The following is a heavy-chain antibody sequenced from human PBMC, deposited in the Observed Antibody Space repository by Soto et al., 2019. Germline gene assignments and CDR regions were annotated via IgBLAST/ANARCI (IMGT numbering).Heavy chain of an antibody. CDR3: VLWPPYYFDY. J-gene: IGHJ4*02. Sequence: ELQLLESGGGLVQPGGSLRPPGAASGFTFSSYAMSWVRQAPGKGLEWVSAISGSGGATYYADSVKGRFTISRDNSKNTLYLQMNSLRAEDTAVYYCVLWPPYYFDYWGQGTLVTVSS. CDR2: ISGSGGAT. V-gene: IGHV3-23*01. CDR1: GFTFSSYA. D-gene: IGHD3-10*01.